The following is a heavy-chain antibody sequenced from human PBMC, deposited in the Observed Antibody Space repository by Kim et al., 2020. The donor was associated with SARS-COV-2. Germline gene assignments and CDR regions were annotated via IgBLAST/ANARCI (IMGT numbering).Heavy chain of an antibody. V-gene: IGHV1-46*01. J-gene: IGHJ4*02. Sequence: ASVKVSCKASGYTFTRYYIHWVRQAPGQGLEWMGMINPALGNTSYVQKFQGRVTMTRDTSTSTVYMELSSLISDDTAVYYCARMGVEDYWGQGTLVIVSS. CDR2: INPALGNT. D-gene: IGHD3-16*01. CDR1: GYTFTRYY. CDR3: ARMGVEDY.